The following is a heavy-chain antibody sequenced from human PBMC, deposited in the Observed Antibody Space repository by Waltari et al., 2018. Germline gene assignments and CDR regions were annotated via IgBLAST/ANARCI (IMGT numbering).Heavy chain of an antibody. Sequence: QVQLVQSGAEVQKPGSSVKVSCKASGGTFSSYAISWVRQAPGQGLEWMGGIIPIFGTANYAQKFQGRVTITADESTSTAYMELSSLRSEDTAVYYCASHGAEGRLHSKDEGLGWYFDLWGRGTLVTVSS. J-gene: IGHJ2*01. D-gene: IGHD2-8*01. CDR3: ASHGAEGRLHSKDEGLGWYFDL. CDR2: IIPIFGTA. CDR1: GGTFSSYA. V-gene: IGHV1-69*13.